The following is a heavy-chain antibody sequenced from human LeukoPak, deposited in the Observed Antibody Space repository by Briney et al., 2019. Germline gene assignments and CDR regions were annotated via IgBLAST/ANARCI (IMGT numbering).Heavy chain of an antibody. CDR1: GGTFSSYA. J-gene: IGHJ5*02. CDR2: IIPIFGTA. D-gene: IGHD3-22*01. V-gene: IGHV1-69*06. CDR3: ARVLPIVVVKAAGSGLYNWFDP. Sequence: ASVKVSCKASGGTFSSYAISWVRQAPGQGLEWMGGIIPIFGTANYAQKFQGRVTITADKSTSTAYMELSSLRSEDTAVYYCARVLPIVVVKAAGSGLYNWFDPWGQGTLVTVSS.